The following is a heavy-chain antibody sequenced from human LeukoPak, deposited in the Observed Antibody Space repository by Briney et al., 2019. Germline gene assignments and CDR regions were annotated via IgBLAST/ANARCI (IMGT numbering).Heavy chain of an antibody. CDR2: IRPNSGDT. D-gene: IGHD3-16*01. J-gene: IGHJ4*02. CDR3: VRDVGLYYFDY. CDR1: GYTFPDYY. V-gene: IGHV1-2*02. Sequence: ASVKVSCKASGYTFPDYYMHWVRQAPGQGLEWMGWIRPNSGDTDYAQKFQGRVTMTRDTSISTAYMELSRLRSDDTAVYYCVRDVGLYYFDYWGQGTLVTVSS.